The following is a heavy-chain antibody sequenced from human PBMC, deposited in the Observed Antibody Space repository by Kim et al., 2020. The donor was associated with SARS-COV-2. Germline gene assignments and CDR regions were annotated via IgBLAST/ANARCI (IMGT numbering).Heavy chain of an antibody. Sequence: TWYANSVKGRFTNSRDNAKNTLYLQMRGLRVEDTAVYFCAKDALQWQHDFWGQGTLVTVSS. CDR3: AKDALQWQHDF. D-gene: IGHD1-1*01. V-gene: IGHV3-23*01. CDR2: T. J-gene: IGHJ4*02.